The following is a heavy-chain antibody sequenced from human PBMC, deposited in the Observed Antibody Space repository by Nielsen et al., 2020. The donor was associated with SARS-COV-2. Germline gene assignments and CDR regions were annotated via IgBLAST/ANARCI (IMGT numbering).Heavy chain of an antibody. CDR3: ARDYYGSGSYYTPYYYYYGMDV. CDR2: INSDGSST. D-gene: IGHD3-10*01. V-gene: IGHV3-74*01. CDR1: GFTFSSYW. Sequence: GGSLRLSCAASGFTFSSYWMHWVRQAPGKGLVWVSRINSDGSSTSYADSVKGRFTISRDNAKNTLYLQMNSLRAEDTAVYYCARDYYGSGSYYTPYYYYYGMDVWGQGTTVTVSS. J-gene: IGHJ6*02.